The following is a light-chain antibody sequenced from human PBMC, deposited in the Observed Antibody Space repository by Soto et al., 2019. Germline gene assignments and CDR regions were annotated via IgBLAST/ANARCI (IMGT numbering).Light chain of an antibody. CDR3: SSYAVNRTYV. V-gene: IGLV2-14*01. CDR1: SSDLAIYNY. Sequence: QSVLTQPASVSGSPGQSITISCTGTSSDLAIYNYVSWYQQQPGKAPKLMIYQVTNRPSGVSNRFSGSRSGNTASLTISGLQAEDEADYYCSSYAVNRTYVFGSGTKVTVL. CDR2: QVT. J-gene: IGLJ1*01.